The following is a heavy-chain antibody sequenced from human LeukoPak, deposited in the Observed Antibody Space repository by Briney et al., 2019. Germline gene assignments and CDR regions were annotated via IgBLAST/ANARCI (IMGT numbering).Heavy chain of an antibody. CDR2: IYPGDSDT. V-gene: IGHV5-51*01. D-gene: IGHD2-15*01. CDR3: ATQSRTYCSGGSCTDGGGY. J-gene: IGHJ4*02. CDR1: GYSSTSYW. Sequence: GESLKISCKGSGYSSTSYWIGWVRQMPGKGLEWMGIIYPGDSDTRYSPSFQGQVTISADKSISTAYLQWSSLKASDTAMYYCATQSRTYCSGGSCTDGGGYWGQGTLVTVSS.